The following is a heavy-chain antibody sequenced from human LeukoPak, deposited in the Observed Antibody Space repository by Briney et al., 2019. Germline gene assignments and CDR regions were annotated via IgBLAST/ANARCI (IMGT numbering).Heavy chain of an antibody. D-gene: IGHD4-17*01. J-gene: IGHJ3*02. V-gene: IGHV3-66*01. CDR2: IYSGGST. CDR3: ATMTTVPSPGAFDI. CDR1: GFTVSSNY. Sequence: GGSLRLSCAASGFTVSSNYMNWVRQAPGKGLEWVSVIYSGGSTYYADSVKGRFTISRDNSKNTLYLQMNSLRAEDTAVYYCATMTTVPSPGAFDIWGQGTMVTVSS.